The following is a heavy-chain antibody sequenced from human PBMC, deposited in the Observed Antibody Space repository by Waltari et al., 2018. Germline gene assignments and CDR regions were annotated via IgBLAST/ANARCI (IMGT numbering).Heavy chain of an antibody. J-gene: IGHJ4*02. Sequence: EVQLVESGGGLVKPGGSLRLSCAASGFTFNHAWMNWFRRAPGKGLEWVGRIENKTEGGRTDYAAVVKGRFTISRDDSENTLYLQMNSLKTEDTAVYYCTRGRALFDYWGQGTLVTVSS. CDR2: IENKTEGGRT. V-gene: IGHV3-15*07. CDR1: GFTFNHAW. CDR3: TRGRALFDY.